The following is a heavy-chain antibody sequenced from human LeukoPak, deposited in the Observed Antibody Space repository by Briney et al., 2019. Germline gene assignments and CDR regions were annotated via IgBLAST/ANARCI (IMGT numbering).Heavy chain of an antibody. J-gene: IGHJ4*02. CDR2: VYTSGST. D-gene: IGHD1-1*01. V-gene: IGHV4-4*07. CDR1: GGSISSYY. CDR3: ARDLEVHEGLFDC. Sequence: PSETLSLTCTVSGGSISSYYWSWIRQPAGKGLQWIGRVYTSGSTNYNPSLKSRLTMSVDTSKNQFSLKLSSVTAADTAVYYCARDLEVHEGLFDCWGQGTLVTASS.